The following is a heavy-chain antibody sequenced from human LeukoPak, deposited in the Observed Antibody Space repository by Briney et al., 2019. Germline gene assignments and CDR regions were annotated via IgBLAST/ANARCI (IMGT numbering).Heavy chain of an antibody. J-gene: IGHJ4*02. CDR3: ARGRISSSGRGDYYFDY. D-gene: IGHD6-19*01. CDR2: ISWNSGSI. V-gene: IGHV3-9*01. CDR1: GFTFDDYA. Sequence: GGSLRLSCAASGFTFDDYAMHWVRQAPGKGLEWVSGISWNSGSIGYADSVKGRFTISRDNAKNSLYLQMNSLRAEDTPLYYCARGRISSSGRGDYYFDYWGQGTLVTVSS.